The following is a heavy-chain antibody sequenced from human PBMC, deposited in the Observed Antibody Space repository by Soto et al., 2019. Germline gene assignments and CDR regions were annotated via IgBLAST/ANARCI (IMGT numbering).Heavy chain of an antibody. CDR2: FDPEDGET. J-gene: IGHJ4*02. CDR1: GYTLTELS. CDR3: ATALSTPDSGSYSTFVSLFDY. D-gene: IGHD1-26*01. Sequence: QVQLVQSGAEVKKPGASVKVSCKVSGYTLTELSMHWVRQAPGKGLEWMGGFDPEDGETIYAQKFQGRVTMTEDTSTDTAYMELSSLRSEDTAVYYCATALSTPDSGSYSTFVSLFDYWGQGTLVTVSS. V-gene: IGHV1-24*01.